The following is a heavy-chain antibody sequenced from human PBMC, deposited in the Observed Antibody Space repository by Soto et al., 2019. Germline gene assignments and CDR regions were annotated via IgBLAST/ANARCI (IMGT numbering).Heavy chain of an antibody. Sequence: QVQLVQSGAEVKKPGSSVKVSCKASGGTSSSYTISWVRQAPGQGLEWMGRIIPILGIANYAQKFQGRVTITADKSTSTAYMELSSLRSEDTAVYYCARETMVRGVIIAYYYYMDVWGKGTTVTVSS. J-gene: IGHJ6*03. V-gene: IGHV1-69*08. CDR2: IIPILGIA. CDR3: ARETMVRGVIIAYYYYMDV. D-gene: IGHD3-10*01. CDR1: GGTSSSYT.